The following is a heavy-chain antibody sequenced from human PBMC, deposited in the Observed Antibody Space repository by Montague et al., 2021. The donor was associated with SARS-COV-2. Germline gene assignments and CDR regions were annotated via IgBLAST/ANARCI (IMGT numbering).Heavy chain of an antibody. J-gene: IGHJ4*02. D-gene: IGHD2-2*01. V-gene: IGHV4-59*01. CDR2: IYYSGST. CDR3: AREACSSTSCSPFLDY. Sequence: SETLSLTCTVSGGSISSYYWSWIRQPPGKGLEWIGYIYYSGSTNYNPSLKSRVTVSVDTSKNQFSLKLSSVTAADTAVYYCAREACSSTSCSPFLDYWGQGTLVTVSS. CDR1: GGSISSYY.